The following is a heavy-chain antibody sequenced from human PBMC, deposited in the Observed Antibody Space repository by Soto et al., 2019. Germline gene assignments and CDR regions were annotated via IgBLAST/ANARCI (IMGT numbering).Heavy chain of an antibody. J-gene: IGHJ4*02. CDR1: GGSISSGGYS. D-gene: IGHD7-27*01. Sequence: QVQLQESGPALVKPSQTLSLTCTVSGGSISSGGYSWSWIRQSPDKGLEWIGHIYDGGATYNNPSRKSRVTISVATSKTQSPLKLSSVSAADTAVYYCARGPSGDKVDYWGQGILVTVSS. CDR2: IYDGGAT. CDR3: ARGPSGDKVDY. V-gene: IGHV4-30-4*01.